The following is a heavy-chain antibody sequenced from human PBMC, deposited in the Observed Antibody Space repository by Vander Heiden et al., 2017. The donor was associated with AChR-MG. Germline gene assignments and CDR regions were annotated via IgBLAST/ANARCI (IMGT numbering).Heavy chain of an antibody. CDR3: ARGTRGFDP. CDR2: IGTAGDT. J-gene: IGHJ5*02. CDR1: GFPCSDYD. V-gene: IGHV3-13*01. D-gene: IGHD3-10*01. Sequence: EVQLVESGGGLVQPGGSLSHSLAASGFPCSDYDFHWVRRATGKGLEWVSGIGTAGDTYYLASVKGRFTTSRENAKNSLYLQMNSLRPGDTAVYYCARGTRGFDPWGQGTLVTVSS.